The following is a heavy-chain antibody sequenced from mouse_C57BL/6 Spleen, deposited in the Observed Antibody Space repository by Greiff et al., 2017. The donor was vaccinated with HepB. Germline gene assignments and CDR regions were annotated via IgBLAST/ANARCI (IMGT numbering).Heavy chain of an antibody. CDR2: IHPNSGST. J-gene: IGHJ4*01. CDR3: ASPYYDSLYYDAMDY. Sequence: QVQLQQPGAELVKPGASVKLSCKASGYTFTSYWMHWVKQRPGQGLEWIGMIHPNSGSTNYNEKFKSKATLTVDKSSSTAYMQLSSLTSEDSAVYYCASPYYDSLYYDAMDYWGQGTSVTVSS. D-gene: IGHD2-4*01. V-gene: IGHV1-64*01. CDR1: GYTFTSYW.